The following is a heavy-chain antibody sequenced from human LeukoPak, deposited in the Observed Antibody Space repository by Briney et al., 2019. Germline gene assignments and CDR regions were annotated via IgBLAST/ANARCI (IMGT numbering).Heavy chain of an antibody. V-gene: IGHV3-74*01. Sequence: PGGSLRLSCAASGFTRRYWMHWVRQAPGKGLVWVSRTDNDGSTTNYVDSVKGRFTISRDNAKNSLFLQMNSLRAEDTAVYYCAREGGYSYGLVGYWGQGTPVTVSS. CDR1: GFTRRYW. CDR3: AREGGYSYGLVGY. CDR2: TDNDGSTT. J-gene: IGHJ4*02. D-gene: IGHD5-18*01.